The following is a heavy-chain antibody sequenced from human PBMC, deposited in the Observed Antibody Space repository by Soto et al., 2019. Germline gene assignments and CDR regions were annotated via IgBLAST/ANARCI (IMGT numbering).Heavy chain of an antibody. J-gene: IGHJ6*02. CDR1: GGSFSGYY. CDR3: ARVPLVVVVAATQGHYGMDV. Sequence: SETLSLTCAVYGGSFSGYYWSWIRQPPGKGLEWIGEINHSGSTNYNPSLKSRVTISVDTSKNQFSLKLSSVTAADTAVYYCARVPLVVVVAATQGHYGMDVWGQGTTVTVSS. CDR2: INHSGST. V-gene: IGHV4-34*01. D-gene: IGHD2-15*01.